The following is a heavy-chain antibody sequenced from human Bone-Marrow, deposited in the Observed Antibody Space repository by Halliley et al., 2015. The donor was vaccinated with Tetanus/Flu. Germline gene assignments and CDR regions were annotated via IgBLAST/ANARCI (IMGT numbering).Heavy chain of an antibody. CDR2: ISYRGST. V-gene: IGHV4-30-4*01. J-gene: IGHJ6*02. D-gene: IGHD2-21*01. CDR3: ARRRYFYYGLDV. Sequence: LGWIGFISYRGSTHSTPALKSRVTISVDPSNNQFSLKVSSVTAADAAVYYCARRRYFYYGLDVWGQGTTVTVSS.